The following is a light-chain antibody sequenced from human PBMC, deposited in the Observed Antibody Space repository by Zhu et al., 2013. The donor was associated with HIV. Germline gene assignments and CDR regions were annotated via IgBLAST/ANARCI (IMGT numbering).Light chain of an antibody. V-gene: IGKV3-20*01. CDR1: DAVTSTY. J-gene: IGKJ3*01. Sequence: EIVLTQSPGTLSLSPGERATLSCRASDAVTSTYFAWYQQKPGQAPRLLIYGASNRATGIPDRFSGSGSGTDFTLTISRLEPEDFGVYYCQQYSTSPVTFGPGTTVDI. CDR3: QQYSTSPVT. CDR2: GAS.